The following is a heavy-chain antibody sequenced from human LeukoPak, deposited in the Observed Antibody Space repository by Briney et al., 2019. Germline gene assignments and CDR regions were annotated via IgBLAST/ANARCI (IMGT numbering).Heavy chain of an antibody. CDR3: ARGGSSGWYDRGFDY. Sequence: SETLSLTCTVSGGSISSYYWSWIRQPAGKGLEWIGRIYTSGSTNYNPSLKSRVTMSVDTSKNQFSLKLSSVTAADTAVYYCARGGSSGWYDRGFDYWGQGTLVTVSS. V-gene: IGHV4-4*07. J-gene: IGHJ4*02. CDR1: GGSISSYY. CDR2: IYTSGST. D-gene: IGHD6-19*01.